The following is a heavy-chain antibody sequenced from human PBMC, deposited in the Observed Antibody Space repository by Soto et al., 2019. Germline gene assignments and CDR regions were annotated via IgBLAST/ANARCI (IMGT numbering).Heavy chain of an antibody. Sequence: ASVKVSCKASGYTFTSYAMHWVRQAPGQRLEWMGWINAGNGNTKYSQKFQGRVTITRDTSASTAYMELSSLRSEDTAVYYCARIGNWNYVNWFDPWGQGTLVTVPQ. CDR2: INAGNGNT. D-gene: IGHD1-7*01. CDR1: GYTFTSYA. V-gene: IGHV1-3*01. CDR3: ARIGNWNYVNWFDP. J-gene: IGHJ5*02.